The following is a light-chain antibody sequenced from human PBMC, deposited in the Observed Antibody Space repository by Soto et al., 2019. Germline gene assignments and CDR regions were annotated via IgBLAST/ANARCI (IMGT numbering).Light chain of an antibody. Sequence: QAVVTQPPSVSGAPGQRVTMSCTGSTSNIGAGYDVHWYQRLPGTAPKLLIYGNSNRPSGVPDRFSGSRSGTSASLAITGLQAEDEADYFCQSYDSSLSAYVFGTGTKVTVL. V-gene: IGLV1-40*01. CDR1: TSNIGAGYD. CDR3: QSYDSSLSAYV. CDR2: GNS. J-gene: IGLJ1*01.